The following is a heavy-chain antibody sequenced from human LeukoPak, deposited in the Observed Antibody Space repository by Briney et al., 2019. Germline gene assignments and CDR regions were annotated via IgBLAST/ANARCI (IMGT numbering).Heavy chain of an antibody. CDR2: INSDGSST. J-gene: IGHJ4*02. D-gene: IGHD5-18*01. Sequence: GGSLRLSCAASGFTFSSYWMHWVRQAPGKGLVWVSRINSDGSSTSYADSVKGRFTISRDNAENTLYLQMNSLRAEDTAVYYCAKGYSYGHYDYWGQGTLVTVSS. CDR3: AKGYSYGHYDY. V-gene: IGHV3-74*01. CDR1: GFTFSSYW.